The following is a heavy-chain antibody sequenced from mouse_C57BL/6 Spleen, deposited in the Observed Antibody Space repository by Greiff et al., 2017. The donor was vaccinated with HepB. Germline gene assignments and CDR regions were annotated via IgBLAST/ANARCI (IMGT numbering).Heavy chain of an antibody. D-gene: IGHD2-4*01. CDR2: IYPGDGDT. V-gene: IGHV1-80*01. CDR1: GYAFSSYW. J-gene: IGHJ3*01. Sequence: VQLQQSGAELVKPGASVKISCKASGYAFSSYWMNWVKQRPGKGLEWIGQIYPGDGDTNYNGKFKGKATLTADKSSSTAYMQLSSLTSEDSAVYFCARSYDYEGIFFAYWGQRTLVTVSA. CDR3: ARSYDYEGIFFAY.